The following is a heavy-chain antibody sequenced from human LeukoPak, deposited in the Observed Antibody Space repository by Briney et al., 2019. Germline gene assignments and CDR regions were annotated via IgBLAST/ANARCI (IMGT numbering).Heavy chain of an antibody. CDR3: AKGVAMGGIFYYYMDV. CDR2: ISSSSSTI. CDR1: GFTFSSYS. V-gene: IGHV3-48*01. J-gene: IGHJ6*03. D-gene: IGHD2-2*01. Sequence: GGSLRLSCAASGFTFSSYSMNWVRQAPGKGLEWVSYISSSSSTIYYADSVKGRFTISRDNAKNSLYLQMNSLRTEDTALYYCAKGVAMGGIFYYYMDVWGKGTTVTVSS.